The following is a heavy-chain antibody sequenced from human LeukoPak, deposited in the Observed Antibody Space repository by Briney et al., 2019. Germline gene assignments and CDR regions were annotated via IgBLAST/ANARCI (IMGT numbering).Heavy chain of an antibody. CDR1: GYTFTSYD. J-gene: IGHJ6*03. CDR2: MNPNSGNT. V-gene: IGHV1-8*01. D-gene: IGHD5-12*01. CDR3: ARGRGWGYSGYDRMDV. Sequence: ASVKVSCKASGYTFTSYDISWVRQATGQGLEWMGWMNPNSGNTGYAQKFQGRVTMTRNTSISTAYMELSSLRSEDTAVYYCARGRGWGYSGYDRMDVWGKGTTVTVSS.